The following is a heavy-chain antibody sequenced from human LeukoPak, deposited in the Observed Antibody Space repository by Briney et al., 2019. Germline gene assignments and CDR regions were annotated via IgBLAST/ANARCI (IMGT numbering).Heavy chain of an antibody. J-gene: IGHJ6*02. Sequence: SETLSLTCTVSGGSISSGGYYWSWIRQHPGKGLEWIGYIYYSGRTYYNPSLKSRVTISVDTSKNQFSLKLSSVTAADTAVYYCARSYDPASCYYYYGMDVWGQGTTVTVSS. V-gene: IGHV4-31*03. CDR3: ARSYDPASCYYYYGMDV. CDR2: IYYSGRT. CDR1: GGSISSGGYY. D-gene: IGHD5-12*01.